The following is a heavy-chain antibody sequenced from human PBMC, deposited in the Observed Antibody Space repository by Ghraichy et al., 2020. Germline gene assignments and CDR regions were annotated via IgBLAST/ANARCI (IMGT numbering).Heavy chain of an antibody. Sequence: LSLTCAASGFTFSSHAMTWFRQAPWKWLEWVSIISASGGSTFYADSVKGRFTVSRDNSKNPLYLQMNSLRAEDTAEYYCAKDQGYGSGCHRYSGQGTLVTVSS. J-gene: IGHJ4*02. CDR3: AKDQGYGSGCHRY. D-gene: IGHD6-19*01. V-gene: IGHV3-23*01. CDR1: GFTFSSHA. CDR2: ISASGGST.